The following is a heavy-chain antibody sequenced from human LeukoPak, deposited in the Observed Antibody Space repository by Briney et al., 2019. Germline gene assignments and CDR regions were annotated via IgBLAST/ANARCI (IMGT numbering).Heavy chain of an antibody. D-gene: IGHD4-17*01. Sequence: SETLSLTCTVSGGSISGSGYYWGWIRQPPGKGLEWIGSIYYSGSTYYNPSLKSRVTISVDTSKNQFSLKLSSVTAADTAVYYCARDWATATELDYWGQGTLVTVSS. J-gene: IGHJ4*02. CDR3: ARDWATATELDY. V-gene: IGHV4-39*02. CDR1: GGSISGSGYY. CDR2: IYYSGST.